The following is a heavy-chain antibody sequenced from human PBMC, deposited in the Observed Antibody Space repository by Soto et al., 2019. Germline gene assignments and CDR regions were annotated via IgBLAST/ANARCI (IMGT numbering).Heavy chain of an antibody. CDR3: ARAWLQLPLLDY. D-gene: IGHD5-12*01. CDR1: GGSISSYY. Sequence: SETLSLTCTVSGGSISSYYWSWIRQPPGKGLEWIGYIYYSGSTNYNPSLKSRVTISVDTSKNQFSLKLSSVTAADTAVYYCARAWLQLPLLDYWGQGTLVTVSS. CDR2: IYYSGST. V-gene: IGHV4-59*01. J-gene: IGHJ4*02.